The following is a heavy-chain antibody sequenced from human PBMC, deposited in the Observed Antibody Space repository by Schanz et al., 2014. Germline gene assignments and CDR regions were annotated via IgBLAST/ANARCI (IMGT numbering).Heavy chain of an antibody. V-gene: IGHV3-33*08. CDR2: ISYDGSKK. CDR3: TRDVRLDRRGTCFGS. CDR1: GFMFSSYG. J-gene: IGHJ1*01. Sequence: QGQLVESGGGVVQPGRSLRLSCAASGFMFSSYGMHWVRQAPGKGLEWVGVISYDGSKKSYADSVKGRFTISRDNSKSTLYLRMNSPRAEDPAVHYCTRDVRLDRRGTCFGSGGQGTVVAVAS. D-gene: IGHD2-15*01.